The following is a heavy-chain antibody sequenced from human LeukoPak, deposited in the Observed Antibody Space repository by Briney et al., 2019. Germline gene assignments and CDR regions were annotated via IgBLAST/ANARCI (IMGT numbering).Heavy chain of an antibody. V-gene: IGHV3-48*01. CDR1: GFTFSSYS. CDR2: ISTSSSTI. J-gene: IGHJ5*02. CDR3: ARADGFRDWFDP. D-gene: IGHD3-10*01. Sequence: GSLRLSCAASGFTFSSYSMHWVRQTPGKGLDWVSYISTSSSTIYYADFVKGRFTISRDNAKNSVFLQMDSLTAEDTAVYYCARADGFRDWFDPWGQGTLVTVSS.